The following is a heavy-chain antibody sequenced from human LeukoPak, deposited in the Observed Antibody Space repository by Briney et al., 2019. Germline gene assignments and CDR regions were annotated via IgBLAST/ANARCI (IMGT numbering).Heavy chain of an antibody. J-gene: IGHJ4*02. CDR1: GGSISSNHYY. V-gene: IGHV4-39*07. CDR2: IYSTGGS. D-gene: IGHD2-15*01. CDR3: AKTRVAQTFDL. Sequence: PSETLSLTCNVSGGSISSNHYYWVWIRQPPGKGLEWIGNIYSTGGSYYNPSLKSRVTISVDTSNNQFSLKLNSVTAADTAVYYCAKTRVAQTFDLWGQGTLVTVSS.